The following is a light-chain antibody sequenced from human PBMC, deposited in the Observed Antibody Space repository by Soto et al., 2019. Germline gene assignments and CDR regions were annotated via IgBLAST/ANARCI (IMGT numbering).Light chain of an antibody. V-gene: IGLV1-40*01. CDR1: SSNIGAGYD. Sequence: QSVLTQPPSVSGAPGQRVTISCTGSSSNIGAGYDVLWYQQLPGTAPKLLIYADNIRPSGVADRFSGSKSGTSASLAITGLQAEDEADYDCQSYDSSLSVYVVFGGGTKVTVL. CDR2: ADN. CDR3: QSYDSSLSVYVV. J-gene: IGLJ2*01.